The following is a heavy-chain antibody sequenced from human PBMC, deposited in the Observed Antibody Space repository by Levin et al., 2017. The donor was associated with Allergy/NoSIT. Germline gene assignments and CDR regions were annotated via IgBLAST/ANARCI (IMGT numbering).Heavy chain of an antibody. D-gene: IGHD3-22*01. J-gene: IGHJ4*02. CDR2: ISGSGGST. V-gene: IGHV3-23*01. Sequence: GESLKISCAASGFTFSSYAMSWVRQAPGKGLEWVSAISGSGGSTYYADSVKGRFTISRDNSKNTLYLQMNSLRAEDTAVYYCAKAEGDITMIVVAYYFDYWGQGTLVTVSS. CDR3: AKAEGDITMIVVAYYFDY. CDR1: GFTFSSYA.